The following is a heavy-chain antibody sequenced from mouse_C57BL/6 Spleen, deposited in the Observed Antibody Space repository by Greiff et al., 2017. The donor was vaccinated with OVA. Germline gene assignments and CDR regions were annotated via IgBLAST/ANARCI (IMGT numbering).Heavy chain of an antibody. CDR3: ASKRPTRNRYFDV. Sequence: QVQLQQPGAELVKPGASVKMSCKASGYTFTSYWMQWVKQRTGQGLEWIGEIDPTDSSTNYNQKFKGKATLTVDTSSITAYMQLSSLTSEDSAVDNYASKRPTRNRYFDVWGTGTTVTVSS. D-gene: IGHD5-1*01. J-gene: IGHJ1*03. CDR2: IDPTDSST. V-gene: IGHV1-50*01. CDR1: GYTFTSYW.